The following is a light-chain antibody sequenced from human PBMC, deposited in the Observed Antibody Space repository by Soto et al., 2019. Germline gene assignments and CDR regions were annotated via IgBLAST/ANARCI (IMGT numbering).Light chain of an antibody. J-gene: IGKJ3*01. CDR1: QSVGSTY. Sequence: EIVLTQSPGTLSLSSGERATLSCRASQSVGSTYLAWYQQKPGQAPKLLIYGVSSRATGIPDRFSGSGSGTDFTLTISRLEPEDFAVYYCQQYGTSPLTFGPGTKVDI. CDR2: GVS. V-gene: IGKV3-20*01. CDR3: QQYGTSPLT.